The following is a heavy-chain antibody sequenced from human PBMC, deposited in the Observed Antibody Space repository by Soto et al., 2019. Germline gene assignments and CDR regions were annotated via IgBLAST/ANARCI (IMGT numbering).Heavy chain of an antibody. CDR2: ISGSGSNT. CDR3: AKEPSRRGGCFAF. J-gene: IGHJ4*02. CDR1: GFTFSSYA. D-gene: IGHD6-19*01. Sequence: EVQLLESGGGLVQPGGSLRLSCAASGFTFSSYAMSWVRQAPGKGLEWVSAISGSGSNTYYADSVKGRFTISRENSKNTLDLEGNSLRAEDTAVYYCAKEPSRRGGCFAFWGQGTLVTVSS. V-gene: IGHV3-23*01.